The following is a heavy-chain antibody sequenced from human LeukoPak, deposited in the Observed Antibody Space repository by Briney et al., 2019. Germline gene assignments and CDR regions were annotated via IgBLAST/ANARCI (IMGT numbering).Heavy chain of an antibody. V-gene: IGHV4-4*07. CDR2: IYTSGT. J-gene: IGHJ4*02. D-gene: IGHD3-22*01. Sequence: PSETLSLTCTVSGDSINSYYWSWLRQPAGEGLEWIGRIYTSGTDYNPSLKSRVTMSLDTSKNQFSLKLSSVTAADTAVYYCARAGTDGYSHFDYWGQGTLVTVSS. CDR3: ARAGTDGYSHFDY. CDR1: GDSINSYY.